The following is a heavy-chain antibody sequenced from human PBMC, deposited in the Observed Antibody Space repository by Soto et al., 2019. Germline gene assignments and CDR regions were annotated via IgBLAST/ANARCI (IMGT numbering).Heavy chain of an antibody. CDR3: ARGRQSFGCSGYCRGYYYYGMDV. Sequence: TLSLTCTVSGGSISSYYWSWIRQPPGKGLEWIGYIYYSGSTNYNPSLKSRVTISVDTSKNQFSLKLSSVTAADTAVYYCARGRQSFGCSGYCRGYYYYGMDVWDPGTMVTVFS. D-gene: IGHD3-22*01. CDR1: GGSISSYY. J-gene: IGHJ6*02. V-gene: IGHV4-59*01. CDR2: IYYSGST.